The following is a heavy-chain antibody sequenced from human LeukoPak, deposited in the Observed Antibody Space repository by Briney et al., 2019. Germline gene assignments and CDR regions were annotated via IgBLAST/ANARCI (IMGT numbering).Heavy chain of an antibody. D-gene: IGHD3-9*01. Sequence: ASVKVSCKASGYTFTSCGINWVRQATGQGLEWMGWMNPNSGNTGYAQKFQGRVTMTRNTSISTAYMELSSLRSEDTAVYYCARLGSSGAYYDILTGYVNWFDPWGQGTLVTVSS. V-gene: IGHV1-8*01. CDR2: MNPNSGNT. J-gene: IGHJ5*02. CDR3: ARLGSSGAYYDILTGYVNWFDP. CDR1: GYTFTSCG.